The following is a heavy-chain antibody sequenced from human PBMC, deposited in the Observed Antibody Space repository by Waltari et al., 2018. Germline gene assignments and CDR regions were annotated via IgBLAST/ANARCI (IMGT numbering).Heavy chain of an antibody. Sequence: EVQLVESGGGWVQPGGSLRLSCATFGFTPRDYEMSWVRQAPGKGLEWVSYIDSSGTGKYYADSVKGRFTISRDNAEKSLYLQMNSLRAEDTAVYYCARDSSSGWYPIGYWGQGTLVTVSS. CDR2: IDSSGTGK. J-gene: IGHJ4*02. CDR1: GFTPRDYE. V-gene: IGHV3-48*03. CDR3: ARDSSSGWYPIGY. D-gene: IGHD6-19*01.